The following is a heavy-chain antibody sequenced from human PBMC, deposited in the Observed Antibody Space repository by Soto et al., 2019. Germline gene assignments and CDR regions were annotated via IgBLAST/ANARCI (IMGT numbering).Heavy chain of an antibody. CDR1: GGSTSSYY. V-gene: IGHV4-39*01. CDR2: IYNSGRT. CDR3: ARLNGYCISSSCHGHYAMDV. D-gene: IGHD2-2*01. J-gene: IGHJ6*02. Sequence: SETLSLTCSVSGGSTSSYYWSWIRQPPGKGLEWIRSIYNSGRTYYNPSLNSRVTVSVDTSKNQFSLKVTSVTAADTAVYYCARLNGYCISSSCHGHYAMDVWGQGTTVTSP.